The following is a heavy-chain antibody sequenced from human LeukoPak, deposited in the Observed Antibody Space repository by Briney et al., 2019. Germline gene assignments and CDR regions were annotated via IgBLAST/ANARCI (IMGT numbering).Heavy chain of an antibody. CDR2: ISGSGTTI. J-gene: IGHJ4*02. CDR3: ARINYFDSTGYGGETDY. V-gene: IGHV3-48*03. CDR1: GFTFSIYE. Sequence: GGSLRLSCAASGFTFSIYEMNWVRQAPGKGLECISYISGSGTTISYANSVKGRFTISRDNAMNSVYLQMTGLRVEDTAIYFRARINYFDSTGYGGETDYWGQGNLVTVSS. D-gene: IGHD3-22*01.